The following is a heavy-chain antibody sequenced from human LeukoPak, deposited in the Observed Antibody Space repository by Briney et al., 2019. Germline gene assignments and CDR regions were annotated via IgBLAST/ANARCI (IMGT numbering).Heavy chain of an antibody. D-gene: IGHD2-21*01. Sequence: PGGSLRLSCAASGFTFSSYGMHWVRQAPGEGLEWVAVISYDGSNKYYADSVKGRFTISRDNSKNTLYLQMNSLRAEDTAVYYCAKARAKDRAAVSDFRKSYYYYGMDVWGQGTTVTVSS. V-gene: IGHV3-30*18. CDR2: ISYDGSNK. J-gene: IGHJ6*02. CDR3: AKARAKDRAAVSDFRKSYYYYGMDV. CDR1: GFTFSSYG.